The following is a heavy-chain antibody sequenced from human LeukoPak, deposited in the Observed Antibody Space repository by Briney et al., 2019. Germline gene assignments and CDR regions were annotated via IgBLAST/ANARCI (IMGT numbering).Heavy chain of an antibody. V-gene: IGHV4-34*01. D-gene: IGHD2-2*01. Sequence: PSETLSLTCAVYGGSFSGYYWSWIRQPPGKGLEWIGEINHSGSTNYNPSLKSRVTISVDTSKNQFSLKLSSVTAADTAVYYCANIVVVPAAKALYYFDYWGQGTLVTVSS. CDR3: ANIVVVPAAKALYYFDY. J-gene: IGHJ4*02. CDR2: INHSGST. CDR1: GGSFSGYY.